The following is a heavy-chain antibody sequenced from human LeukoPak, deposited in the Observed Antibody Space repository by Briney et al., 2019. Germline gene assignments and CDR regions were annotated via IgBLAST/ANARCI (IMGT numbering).Heavy chain of an antibody. V-gene: IGHV3-30*04. CDR2: ISYDGSNK. J-gene: IGHJ4*02. D-gene: IGHD5-24*01. Sequence: PGGSLRLSCAASGFTFSSYAMHWVRQAPGKGLEWVAVISYDGSNKYYADSVKGRFTISRDNSKNTLYLQMNSLRAEDTAVYYCARGEWLQIDYWGQGTLVTVSS. CDR1: GFTFSSYA. CDR3: ARGEWLQIDY.